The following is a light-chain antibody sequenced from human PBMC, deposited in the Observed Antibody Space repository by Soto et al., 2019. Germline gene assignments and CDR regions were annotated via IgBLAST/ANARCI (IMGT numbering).Light chain of an antibody. V-gene: IGKV1-39*01. CDR1: QSISTY. CDR3: QQCYSSPRT. Sequence: DLQMTQSPSTLSASVGDRVTITCRASQSISTYLNWYQQKLGRAPTLLIYAASSLQSGVPPRFSGGGSGTDFTLTISSLQPEDFAMYFCQQCYSSPRTFGQGTKVEIK. J-gene: IGKJ1*01. CDR2: AAS.